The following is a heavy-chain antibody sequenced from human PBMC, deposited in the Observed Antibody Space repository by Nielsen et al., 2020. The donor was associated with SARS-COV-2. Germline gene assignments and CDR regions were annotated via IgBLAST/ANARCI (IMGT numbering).Heavy chain of an antibody. J-gene: IGHJ6*03. CDR3: ARDSGVGATAYYYYYYMDV. Sequence: ASVKVSCKASGYTFTSYYMHWVRQAPGQGLEWMGIINPSGGSTSYAQKFQGRVTMTRDTSTSTVYMELSSLRSEDTAVYYCARDSGVGATAYYYYYYMDVWGKGTTVTVSS. V-gene: IGHV1-46*01. D-gene: IGHD1-26*01. CDR2: INPSGGST. CDR1: GYTFTSYY.